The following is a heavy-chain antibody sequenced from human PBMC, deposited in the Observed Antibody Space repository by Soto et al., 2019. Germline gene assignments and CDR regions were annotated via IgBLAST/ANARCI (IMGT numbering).Heavy chain of an antibody. Sequence: QLQLVESGGGVVQPGRSLRLSCAASGFTFSSYGMHWVRQAPGKGLEWVAVIWYDGSNKYYADSVKGRFTISRDNSKNTLYLQMNSLRAEDTAVYYCARARTDNYYYYYGMDVWGQRTTVTVSS. CDR2: IWYDGSNK. CDR3: ARARTDNYYYYYGMDV. V-gene: IGHV3-33*01. CDR1: GFTFSSYG. J-gene: IGHJ6*02.